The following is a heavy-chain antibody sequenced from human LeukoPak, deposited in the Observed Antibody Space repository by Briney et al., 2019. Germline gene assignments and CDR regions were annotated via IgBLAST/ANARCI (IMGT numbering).Heavy chain of an antibody. CDR3: ARGEWTDY. V-gene: IGHV4-30-2*01. D-gene: IGHD3-3*01. CDR1: GDSLSSGGYY. CDR2: IYHSGST. J-gene: IGHJ4*02. Sequence: SETLSLTCTVSGDSLSSGGYYWSWIRQPPGKGLEWMGYIYHSGSTYYNPSLKSRVTMSVDRSKNQFSLKLSSLNAADTAVYYCARGEWTDYWGQGTLVTVSS.